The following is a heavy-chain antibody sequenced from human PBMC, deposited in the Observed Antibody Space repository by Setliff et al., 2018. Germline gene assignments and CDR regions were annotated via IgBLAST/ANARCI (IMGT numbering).Heavy chain of an antibody. D-gene: IGHD6-19*01. CDR1: GGSISSGDHY. V-gene: IGHV4-61*02. CDR3: ARQTLGIAVAGTRYFQH. J-gene: IGHJ1*01. CDR2: IHASGST. Sequence: PSETLSLTCTVSGGSISSGDHYWSWIRQPAGKGLEWIGRIHASGSTNYNPSLKSRVTISVDTSKNQFSLKLSSVTAADTATYYCARQTLGIAVAGTRYFQHWGQGTLVTVSS.